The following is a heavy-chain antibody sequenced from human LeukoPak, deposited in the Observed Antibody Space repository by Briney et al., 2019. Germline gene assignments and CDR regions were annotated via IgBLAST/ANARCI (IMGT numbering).Heavy chain of an antibody. CDR3: ARAVGYGDYTIDY. D-gene: IGHD4-17*01. V-gene: IGHV4-59*01. Sequence: SETLSLTCTVSGGSISSYYWSWIRQPPGKGLEWIGYIYYSGSTNYNPSLKSRVTISVDTSKNQFSLKLSSVTAADTAVYYCARAVGYGDYTIDYWGQGTLVTASS. CDR2: IYYSGST. J-gene: IGHJ4*02. CDR1: GGSISSYY.